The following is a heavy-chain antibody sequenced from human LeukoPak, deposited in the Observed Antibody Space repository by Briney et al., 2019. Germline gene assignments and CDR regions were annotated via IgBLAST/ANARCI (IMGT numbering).Heavy chain of an antibody. J-gene: IGHJ4*02. CDR3: ARDIVATIEGGFDY. Sequence: GASVKVSCKASGGTFSSYAISWVRQAPGQGLEWMGGIIPIFGTANYAQKFQGRVTITADESTSTAYMELSSLRSEDTAVYYCARDIVATIEGGFDYWGQGTLVTVSS. V-gene: IGHV1-69*13. CDR2: IIPIFGTA. CDR1: GGTFSSYA. D-gene: IGHD5-12*01.